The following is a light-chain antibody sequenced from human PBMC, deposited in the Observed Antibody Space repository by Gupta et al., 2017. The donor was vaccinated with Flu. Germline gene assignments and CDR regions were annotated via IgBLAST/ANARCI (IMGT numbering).Light chain of an antibody. J-gene: IGKJ1*01. CDR3: QQHNSYPHT. CDR1: QGISSY. Sequence: PSSLSASVGDRVTITCRASQGISSYLAWYQQKPGKAPKPLIYAASTLQSGVPSKFSGSGSGTEFTLTISSLQPEDFATYYCQQHNSYPHTFGRGTKVEIK. CDR2: AAS. V-gene: IGKV1-16*02.